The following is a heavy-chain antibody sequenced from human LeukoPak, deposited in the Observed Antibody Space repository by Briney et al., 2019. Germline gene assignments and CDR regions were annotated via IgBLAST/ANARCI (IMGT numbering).Heavy chain of an antibody. CDR3: ARGGYSSGSDY. CDR1: GGSISSYY. D-gene: IGHD6-19*01. J-gene: IGHJ4*02. V-gene: IGHV4-59*01. CDR2: IYYSGST. Sequence: SETLSLTCTVSGGSISSYYWSWIRQPPGKGLEWIGYIYYSGSTNYNPSLKSRVTISVDTSKNQFSLKLSSVTAADTAVYYCARGGYSSGSDYWGQGTLVTVSS.